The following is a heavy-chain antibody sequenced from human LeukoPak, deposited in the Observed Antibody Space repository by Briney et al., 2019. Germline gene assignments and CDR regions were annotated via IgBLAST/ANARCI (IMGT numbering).Heavy chain of an antibody. CDR1: GFTFKSYG. V-gene: IGHV3-33*01. J-gene: IGHJ4*02. Sequence: GRSLRLSCVASGFTFKSYGMHWVRQAPGKGLEWVAIIWYDGRNKYYADFVKGRFTTSRDKSKNTLYLQMISLRANDTAVYYCARVSGYSGTWYVDYWGQGTLVTVSS. CDR3: ARVSGYSGTWYVDY. CDR2: IWYDGRNK. D-gene: IGHD6-13*01.